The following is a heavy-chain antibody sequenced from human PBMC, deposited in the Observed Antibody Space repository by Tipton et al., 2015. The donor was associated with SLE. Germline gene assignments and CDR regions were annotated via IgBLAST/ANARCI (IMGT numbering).Heavy chain of an antibody. Sequence: TLSLTCTVSGGSISSHYWSWIRQPPGKGLEWIGYIYYSGSTNYNPSLKSRVTISVDTSKNQFSLKLSSVTAADTAVYYCARDLLRYFDLWGRGTLVTVSS. CDR3: ARDLLRYFDL. CDR2: IYYSGST. J-gene: IGHJ2*01. V-gene: IGHV4-59*11. CDR1: GGSISSHY.